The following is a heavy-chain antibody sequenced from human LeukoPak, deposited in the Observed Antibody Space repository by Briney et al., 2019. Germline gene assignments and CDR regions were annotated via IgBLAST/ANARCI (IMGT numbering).Heavy chain of an antibody. CDR1: GYTFTSYG. Sequence: ASVKVSCKASGYTFTSYGISWVGQAPGQGLEWMGWIRTYNGNTDYAQKLQDRVTVTTDTSTSTAYMELSSLRSEDTAVYYCAKKVLDWSGYPYYYYYMDVWGKGTTVTVSS. CDR2: IRTYNGNT. D-gene: IGHD3-3*01. CDR3: AKKVLDWSGYPYYYYYMDV. V-gene: IGHV1-18*01. J-gene: IGHJ6*03.